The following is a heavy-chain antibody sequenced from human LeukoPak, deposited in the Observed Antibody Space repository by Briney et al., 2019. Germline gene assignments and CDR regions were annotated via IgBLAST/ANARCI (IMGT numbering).Heavy chain of an antibody. CDR3: ASLPIMITFGGVIVRDY. CDR2: INPSGGST. CDR1: GYTFTSYY. V-gene: IGHV1-46*01. D-gene: IGHD3-16*02. Sequence: ASVKVSCKASGYTFTSYYMHWVRQAPGQGLEWMGIINPSGGSTSYAQKFQGRVTMTRDTSTSTVYMELSSLRSEDTAVYYCASLPIMITFGGVIVRDYSGQGTLVTVSS. J-gene: IGHJ4*02.